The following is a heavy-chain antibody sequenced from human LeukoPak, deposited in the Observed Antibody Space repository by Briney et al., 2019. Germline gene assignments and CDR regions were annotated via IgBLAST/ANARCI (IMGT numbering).Heavy chain of an antibody. Sequence: KPSETLSLTCTVSGGSISSYYWSWIRQPPGKGLEWIGYIYYSGSTNYNPSLKSRVTISVDTSKNQFSLKLSSVTAADTAVYYCARAHSSGWPDAFDIWGQGTMVTVSS. CDR2: IYYSGST. J-gene: IGHJ3*02. CDR3: ARAHSSGWPDAFDI. D-gene: IGHD6-19*01. CDR1: GGSISSYY. V-gene: IGHV4-59*01.